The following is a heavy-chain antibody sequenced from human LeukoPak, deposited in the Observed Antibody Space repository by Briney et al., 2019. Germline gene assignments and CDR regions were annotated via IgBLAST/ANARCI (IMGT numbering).Heavy chain of an antibody. D-gene: IGHD2-2*01. J-gene: IGHJ6*03. Sequence: GGSLRLSCAASGFTFSSYGMHWVRQAPGKGLGWVAFIRYDGSNKYYADSVKGRFTISRDNSKNTLYLQMNSLRAEDTAVYYCAKDRPAAIGDYMDVWGKGTTVTVSS. V-gene: IGHV3-30*02. CDR3: AKDRPAAIGDYMDV. CDR2: IRYDGSNK. CDR1: GFTFSSYG.